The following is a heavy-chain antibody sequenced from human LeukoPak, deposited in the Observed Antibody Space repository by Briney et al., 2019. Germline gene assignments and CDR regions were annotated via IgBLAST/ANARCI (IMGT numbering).Heavy chain of an antibody. CDR1: GYTFTRYD. J-gene: IGHJ5*02. V-gene: IGHV1-8*01. CDR3: ARSESIRKYNWNYYWFDP. D-gene: IGHD1-7*01. CDR2: MNPNSGNT. Sequence: VASVKVSCKASGYTFTRYDINWVRQATGQGLEWMGWMNPNSGNTGYAQKFQGRVTMTRNTSISTAYMELSSLRSEDTAVYYCARSESIRKYNWNYYWFDPWGQGTLVTVSS.